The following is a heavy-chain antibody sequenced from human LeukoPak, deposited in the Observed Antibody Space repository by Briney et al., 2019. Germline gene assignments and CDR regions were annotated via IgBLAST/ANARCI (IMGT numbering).Heavy chain of an antibody. J-gene: IGHJ4*02. CDR2: IASDGRDK. CDR1: GFTFSTYA. V-gene: IGHV3-30*18. Sequence: GGSLRLSCAASGFTFSTYAMHWVRQAPGKGLDWVAVIASDGRDKHYADSVKGRFTISRDNSKNTLYLQVNSLRAEDTAVYYCAKDTAPKAAAYYLAYWGQGTLVTVSS. CDR3: AKDTAPKAAAYYLAY. D-gene: IGHD6-13*01.